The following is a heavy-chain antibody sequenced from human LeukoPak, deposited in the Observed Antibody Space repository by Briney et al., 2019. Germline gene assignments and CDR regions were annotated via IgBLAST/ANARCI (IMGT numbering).Heavy chain of an antibody. J-gene: IGHJ4*02. V-gene: IGHV3-30*19. CDR2: ILSDGSKE. CDR3: ARPTGYDFWSGPPAYYFDY. D-gene: IGHD3-3*01. CDR1: GFTFSSYG. Sequence: GSLRLSCAASGFTFSSYGMHWVRQAPGKGLEWVAVILSDGSKEFYTDSVKGRFTISRDNSKNTLYLQTNSLRAEDTAVYYCARPTGYDFWSGPPAYYFDYWGQGTLVTVSS.